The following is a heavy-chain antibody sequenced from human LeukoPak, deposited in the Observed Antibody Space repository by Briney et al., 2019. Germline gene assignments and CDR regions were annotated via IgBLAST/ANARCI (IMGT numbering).Heavy chain of an antibody. CDR2: INPNSGGT. Sequence: ASVKVSCKASGYTFTGYYMHWVRQAPGQGLEWMGWINPNSGGTNYAQKFQGRVTMTRETSISTAYMELSRLRSDGTAVYYCVRGGYYDILTGYLNYWGQGTLVTVSS. V-gene: IGHV1-2*02. D-gene: IGHD3-9*01. J-gene: IGHJ4*02. CDR1: GYTFTGYY. CDR3: VRGGYYDILTGYLNY.